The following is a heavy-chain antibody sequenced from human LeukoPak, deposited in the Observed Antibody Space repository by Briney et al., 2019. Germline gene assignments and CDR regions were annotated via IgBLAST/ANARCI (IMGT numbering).Heavy chain of an antibody. D-gene: IGHD2-21*02. J-gene: IGHJ4*02. V-gene: IGHV4-59*08. Sequence: PSETLSLTCTVSGGSISSYYWSWIRQPPGKGLEWIGYIYYSGSTSYNPSLKSRVTISVDTSKNQFSLKLNSVTAADTAVYYCARHHTASNFPFDYWGQGTLVTVSS. CDR1: GGSISSYY. CDR2: IYYSGST. CDR3: ARHHTASNFPFDY.